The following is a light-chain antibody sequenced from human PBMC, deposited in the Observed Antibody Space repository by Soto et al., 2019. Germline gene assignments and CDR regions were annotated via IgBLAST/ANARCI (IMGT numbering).Light chain of an antibody. Sequence: EIVVTQSPATLSVSPGERATLSCRASQSVNSNLAWYQQKPGQAPRLLIYGASTRATGIPARFSGSGSGTEFTLTISSLQSEDFAVYYCQQYNNWPPAYTFGQGTKLEIK. J-gene: IGKJ2*01. CDR3: QQYNNWPPAYT. CDR2: GAS. CDR1: QSVNSN. V-gene: IGKV3-15*01.